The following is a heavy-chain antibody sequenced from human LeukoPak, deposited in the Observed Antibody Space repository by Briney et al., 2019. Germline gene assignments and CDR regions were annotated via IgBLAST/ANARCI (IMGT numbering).Heavy chain of an antibody. CDR2: IYTSGST. V-gene: IGHV4-61*02. Sequence: PSETLSLTCTVSGGSISSGSYYWSWIRQPAGKGLEWTGRIYTSGSTNYNPSLKSRVTISVDTSKNQFSLKLSSVTAADTAVYYCARAARDIVVVVATSFYYYYMDVWGKGTTVTVSS. CDR3: ARAARDIVVVVATSFYYYYMDV. J-gene: IGHJ6*03. D-gene: IGHD2-15*01. CDR1: GGSISSGSYY.